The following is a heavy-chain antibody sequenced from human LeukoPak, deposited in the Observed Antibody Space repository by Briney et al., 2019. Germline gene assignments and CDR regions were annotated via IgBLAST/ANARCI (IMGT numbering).Heavy chain of an antibody. V-gene: IGHV3-30-3*01. CDR2: ISYDGSNK. Sequence: GSLRLSCAASGFTFGSYAMHWVRQAPGKGLEWVAVISYDGSNKYYADSVKGRFTISRDNSKNTLYLQMNSLRAEDTAVYYCARDRRYGSTSSLSLHFDYWGQGTLVTVSS. D-gene: IGHD2-2*01. CDR3: ARDRRYGSTSSLSLHFDY. J-gene: IGHJ4*02. CDR1: GFTFGSYA.